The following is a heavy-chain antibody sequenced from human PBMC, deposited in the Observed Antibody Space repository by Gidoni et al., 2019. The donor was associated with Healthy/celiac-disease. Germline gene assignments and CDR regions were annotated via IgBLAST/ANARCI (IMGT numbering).Heavy chain of an antibody. CDR3: ASLLEWLLYDYYYGMDV. J-gene: IGHJ6*02. Sequence: QLQLQESGPGLVKPSETLSLTCTVSGGSISRSSYYWGWIRQPPGKGLEWIGSIYYSGSTYYNPSLKSRVTISVDTSKNQFSLKLSSVTAADTAVYYCASLLEWLLYDYYYGMDVWGQGTTVTVSS. CDR2: IYYSGST. D-gene: IGHD3-3*01. V-gene: IGHV4-39*01. CDR1: GGSISRSSYY.